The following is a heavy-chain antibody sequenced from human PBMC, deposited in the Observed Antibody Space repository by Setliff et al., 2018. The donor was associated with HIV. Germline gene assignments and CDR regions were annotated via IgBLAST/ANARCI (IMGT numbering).Heavy chain of an antibody. CDR2: MYYRGTT. D-gene: IGHD2-21*02. CDR3: ASRGIVVVTMSMPDEFFVH. CDR1: GGSIISSSYY. J-gene: IGHJ1*01. V-gene: IGHV4-39*01. Sequence: SETLSLTCTVSGGSIISSSYYWGWIRQPPGKGLEWIGTMYYRGTTYYNPSLRGRVTISVDRSRNQFSLTLNSVTAADTATYYCASRGIVVVTMSMPDEFFVHWGHGTLVTVSS.